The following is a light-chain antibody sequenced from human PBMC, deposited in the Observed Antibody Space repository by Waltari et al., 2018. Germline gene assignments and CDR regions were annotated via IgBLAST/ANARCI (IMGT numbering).Light chain of an antibody. J-gene: IGKJ1*01. CDR2: KAS. V-gene: IGKV1-5*03. Sequence: DIQLTQSPSTLSASVGDRVTITCRASQSVDIWLAWFRHNEGKAPKLLIYKASGLESGVPSRFSGSGSGTEFTLTISSLEPEDFATYYCQQYNSFPWTFGQGTKVEVK. CDR3: QQYNSFPWT. CDR1: QSVDIW.